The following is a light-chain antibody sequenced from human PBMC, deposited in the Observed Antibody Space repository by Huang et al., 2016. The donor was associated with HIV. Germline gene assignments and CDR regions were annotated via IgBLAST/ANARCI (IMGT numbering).Light chain of an antibody. CDR1: QDIKNH. CDR2: DAS. CDR3: QQYDYLPPLT. J-gene: IGKJ4*01. Sequence: DIQMTQSPYSLSASVGDRVTITCQASQDIKNHLNWYQQRPGKAPKLLIYDASNLQAGVPSRFSGSGSGTDFSFTIKSLQPEDIATYYCQQYDYLPPLTFGGGTRVEIK. V-gene: IGKV1-33*01.